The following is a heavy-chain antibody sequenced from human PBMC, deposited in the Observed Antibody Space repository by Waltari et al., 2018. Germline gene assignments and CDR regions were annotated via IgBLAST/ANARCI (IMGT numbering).Heavy chain of an antibody. Sequence: QVQLQESGPGLVKPSETLSLTCTVSGGYISSHSWSWLRQPPGKGLEWIGYIYYSGSTNYNPSLKSRVTISVDTSKNQFSLKLSSVTAADTAVYYCARVQGGSSSGYYGMDVWGQGTTVTVSS. D-gene: IGHD6-13*01. CDR2: IYYSGST. CDR3: ARVQGGSSSGYYGMDV. CDR1: GGYISSHS. V-gene: IGHV4-59*11. J-gene: IGHJ6*02.